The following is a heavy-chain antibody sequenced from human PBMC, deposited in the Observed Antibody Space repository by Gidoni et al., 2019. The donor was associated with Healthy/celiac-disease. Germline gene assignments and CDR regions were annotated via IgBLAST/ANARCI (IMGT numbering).Heavy chain of an antibody. CDR1: GFTFSGYG. CDR2: ISYDGSNT. V-gene: IGHV3-30*18. J-gene: IGHJ4*02. D-gene: IGHD6-19*01. CDR3: AKDVTLGGCPPYYCDY. Sequence: QVQLVESGGGVVQPGRSLRLSCAASGFTFSGYGMHWVRQAPGKGLEWVAVISYDGSNTYYADSVRGRFTISRDNSKNTLFLQMNSLRAEDTAVYYCAKDVTLGGCPPYYCDYWGQGTLVTVSS.